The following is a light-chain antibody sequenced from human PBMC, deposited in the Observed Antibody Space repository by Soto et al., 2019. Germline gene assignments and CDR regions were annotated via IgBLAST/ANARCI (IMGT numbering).Light chain of an antibody. CDR2: AAS. CDR1: QSISNW. CDR3: QHDISFPGT. V-gene: IGKV1-5*01. Sequence: DIQMTQSPSTLSASVGDRVTITCRASQSISNWLAWYQQKPGKAPKLLIYAASTLQSGVSSRFSGSGSGTDFTLTISNLQPDDFASYYCQHDISFPGTFGQGTTVDI. J-gene: IGKJ1*01.